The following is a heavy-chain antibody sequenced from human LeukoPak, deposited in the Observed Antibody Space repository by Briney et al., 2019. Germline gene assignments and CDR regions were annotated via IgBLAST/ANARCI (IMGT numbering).Heavy chain of an antibody. CDR3: ATAARPTIRYFDY. Sequence: EASVKVSCKASGGTFSSYAISWVRQAPGQGLEWMGGIIPIFGTANYAQKFQGRVTIAADESTSTAYMELSSLRSEDTAVYYCATAARPTIRYFDYWGQGTLVTVSS. J-gene: IGHJ4*02. CDR2: IIPIFGTA. V-gene: IGHV1-69*13. CDR1: GGTFSSYA. D-gene: IGHD6-6*01.